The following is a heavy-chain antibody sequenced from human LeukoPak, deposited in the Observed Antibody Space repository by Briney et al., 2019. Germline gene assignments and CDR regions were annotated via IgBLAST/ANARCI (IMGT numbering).Heavy chain of an antibody. V-gene: IGHV3-7*01. Sequence: PGGSLRLSCAASGFTFSSYWMSWVRQAPGKGLEWVANIKQDGSEKYYVDSVKGRFTISRDNAKNSLYLQMNSLRAEDTAVYYCARDRIAVAAPGDYYYYMDVWGKGTTVTVSS. J-gene: IGHJ6*03. CDR2: IKQDGSEK. CDR1: GFTFSSYW. D-gene: IGHD6-19*01. CDR3: ARDRIAVAAPGDYYYYMDV.